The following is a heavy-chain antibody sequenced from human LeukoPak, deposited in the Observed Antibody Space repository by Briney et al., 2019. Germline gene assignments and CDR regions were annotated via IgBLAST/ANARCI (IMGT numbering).Heavy chain of an antibody. J-gene: IGHJ5*02. Sequence: GGLRLSCAASGFTFSSYAMSWVRQAPGKGLEWVSAISGSGGSTYYADSVKGRFTISRDNSKNTLYLQMNSLRAEDTAVYYCAKALPRGLAVAGENWFDPWGQGTLVTVSS. CDR3: AKALPRGLAVAGENWFDP. V-gene: IGHV3-23*01. CDR2: ISGSGGST. D-gene: IGHD6-19*01. CDR1: GFTFSSYA.